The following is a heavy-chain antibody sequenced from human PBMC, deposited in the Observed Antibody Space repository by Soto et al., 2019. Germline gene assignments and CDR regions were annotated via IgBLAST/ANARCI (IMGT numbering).Heavy chain of an antibody. CDR2: IIPIFGTA. CDR3: ARDENRIAARPNYYYYGMDV. Sequence: QVQLVQSGAEVKKPGSSVKVSCKASGGTFSSYAISWVRQAPGQGLEWMGGIIPIFGTANYAQKFQGRVTITADESTSTAYMELSSLRSEDTAVYYCARDENRIAARPNYYYYGMDVWGQGTTVTVSS. J-gene: IGHJ6*02. D-gene: IGHD6-6*01. CDR1: GGTFSSYA. V-gene: IGHV1-69*12.